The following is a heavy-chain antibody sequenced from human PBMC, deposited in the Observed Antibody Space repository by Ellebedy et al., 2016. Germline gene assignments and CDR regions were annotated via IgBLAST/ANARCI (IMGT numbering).Heavy chain of an antibody. CDR1: GGSFSGYY. D-gene: IGHD3-3*01. Sequence: SETLSLXCAVYGGSFSGYYWSWIRQPPGKGLEWIGEINHSGSTNYNPSLKSRVTISVDTSKNQFSLKLSSVTAADTAVYYCARGSSYYDFWSGPGGLDYWGQGTLVTVSS. J-gene: IGHJ4*02. V-gene: IGHV4-34*01. CDR2: INHSGST. CDR3: ARGSSYYDFWSGPGGLDY.